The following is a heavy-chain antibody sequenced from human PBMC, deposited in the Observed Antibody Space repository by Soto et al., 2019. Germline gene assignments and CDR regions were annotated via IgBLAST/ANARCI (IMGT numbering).Heavy chain of an antibody. Sequence: LSCAASGFTFSSYAMSWVRQAPGKGLEWVSAISGSGGSTYYADSVKGRFTISRDNSKNTLYLQMNSLRAEDTAVYYCAKVGGRGYYYYSGMDVWGQGTTVTVSS. J-gene: IGHJ6*02. CDR1: GFTFSSYA. V-gene: IGHV3-23*01. CDR2: ISGSGGST. CDR3: AKVGGRGYYYYSGMDV. D-gene: IGHD3-3*01.